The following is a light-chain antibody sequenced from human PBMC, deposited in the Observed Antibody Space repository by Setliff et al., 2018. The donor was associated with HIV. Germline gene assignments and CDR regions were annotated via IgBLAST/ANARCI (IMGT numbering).Light chain of an antibody. CDR1: SSNIGSNT. V-gene: IGLV1-44*01. J-gene: IGLJ1*01. Sequence: QSVLTQPPSVSGTPGQRVTISCSGSSSNIGSNTVNWYQQLPGTAPKLLIFANFQRPSGVPDRFSGSKSGTSASLVISGLQSEDESEYYCAAWDDSLNGYVFGTGTKV. CDR2: ANF. CDR3: AAWDDSLNGYV.